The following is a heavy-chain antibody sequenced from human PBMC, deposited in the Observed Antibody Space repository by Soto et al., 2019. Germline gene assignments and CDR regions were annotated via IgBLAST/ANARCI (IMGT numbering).Heavy chain of an antibody. D-gene: IGHD1-26*01. CDR2: IIPIFGTA. CDR3: ATTPPVGGYYYYGMDV. Sequence: QVQLVQSGAEVKKPGSSVKVSCKASGGTFSSYAISWVRQAPGQGLEWMGGIIPIFGTANYAQKFQGRVTNTADESTSTAYMELSSLRSEDTAVYYCATTPPVGGYYYYGMDVWGQGTTVTVSS. J-gene: IGHJ6*02. CDR1: GGTFSSYA. V-gene: IGHV1-69*12.